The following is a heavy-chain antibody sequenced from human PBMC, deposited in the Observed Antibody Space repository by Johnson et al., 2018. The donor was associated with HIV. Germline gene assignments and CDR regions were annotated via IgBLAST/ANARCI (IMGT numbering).Heavy chain of an antibody. Sequence: QVQLVESGGGVVQPGRSLRLSCAASGFTFSSYAMHWVRQAPGKGLEWVAVISYAGSNKYYADSVKGRFTISSDNSKNTLYLQMNSLKTEDTAVYYCTTDKGVAAAGGGSFGAFDIWGQGTMVTVSS. CDR2: ISYAGSNK. CDR1: GFTFSSYA. D-gene: IGHD6-13*01. J-gene: IGHJ3*02. CDR3: TTDKGVAAAGGGSFGAFDI. V-gene: IGHV3-30-3*01.